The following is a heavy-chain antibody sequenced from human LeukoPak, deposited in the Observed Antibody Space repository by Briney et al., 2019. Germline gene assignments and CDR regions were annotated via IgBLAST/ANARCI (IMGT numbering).Heavy chain of an antibody. CDR1: GGSISSYY. D-gene: IGHD4-11*01. J-gene: IGHJ6*02. V-gene: IGHV4-59*08. Sequence: SSETLSLTCTVSGGSISSYYWSWIRQPPGKGLEWIGYIYYSGSTNYNPSLNSRVTISVDTTKNQFSLKLSSVTAADTAVYYCARLLRYSNYYYYGMDVWGQGTTVTVSS. CDR3: ARLLRYSNYYYYGMDV. CDR2: IYYSGST.